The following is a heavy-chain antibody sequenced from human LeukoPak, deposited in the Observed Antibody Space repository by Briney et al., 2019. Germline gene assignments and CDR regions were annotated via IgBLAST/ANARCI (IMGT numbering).Heavy chain of an antibody. CDR1: AFTFSSYA. CDR2: VSGSGGST. Sequence: GGSLRLSCAAPAFTFSSYAMSWVRQAPGKGLEWVSAVSGSGGSTYYADSVKGRFTISRDNSKNTLYLQMNSLRAEDTAEYYCAKTLRESSGREYFDLWGRGTLVTVSS. D-gene: IGHD6-19*01. CDR3: AKTLRESSGREYFDL. J-gene: IGHJ2*01. V-gene: IGHV3-23*01.